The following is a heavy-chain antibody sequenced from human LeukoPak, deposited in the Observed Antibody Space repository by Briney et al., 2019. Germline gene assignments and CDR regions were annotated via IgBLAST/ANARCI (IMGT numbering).Heavy chain of an antibody. CDR1: GFTFSSYA. CDR2: ISGSGGST. CDR3: ATSYCSGGSCYDSVGAFDI. J-gene: IGHJ3*02. D-gene: IGHD2-15*01. Sequence: GGSLRLSCAASGFTFSSYAMSWVRQAPGKGREWVSAISGSGGSTYYADSVKGRFTISRDNSKNTLYLQMNSLRAEDTAVYYCATSYCSGGSCYDSVGAFDIWGQGTMVTVSS. V-gene: IGHV3-23*01.